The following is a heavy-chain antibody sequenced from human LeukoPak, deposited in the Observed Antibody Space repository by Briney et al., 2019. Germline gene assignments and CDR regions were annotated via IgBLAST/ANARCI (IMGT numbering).Heavy chain of an antibody. CDR1: GFTFSDYY. Sequence: PGGSLRLSCAASGFTFSDYYMSWIRQAPGKGLEWASYISSSGSTIYYADSVKGRFTISRDNAKNSLYLQMNSLRAEDTAVYYCARPLNDGDYGLPDYWGQGTLVTVSS. CDR3: ARPLNDGDYGLPDY. V-gene: IGHV3-11*01. CDR2: ISSSGSTI. J-gene: IGHJ4*02. D-gene: IGHD4-17*01.